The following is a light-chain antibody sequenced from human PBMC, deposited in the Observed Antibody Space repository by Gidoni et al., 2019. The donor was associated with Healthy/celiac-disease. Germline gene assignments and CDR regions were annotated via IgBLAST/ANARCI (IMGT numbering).Light chain of an antibody. V-gene: IGKV1-5*03. CDR2: KAS. CDR1: QSISSW. CDR3: QQYNSYSWT. J-gene: IGKJ1*01. Sequence: DIHMIQSPSTLSASVGDRVTITCPASQSISSWLAWYQQKPGKAPKLLIYKASSLESGVPSRFSGSGSGTEFTLTISSLQPDDFATYYCQQYNSYSWTFGQGTKVEIK.